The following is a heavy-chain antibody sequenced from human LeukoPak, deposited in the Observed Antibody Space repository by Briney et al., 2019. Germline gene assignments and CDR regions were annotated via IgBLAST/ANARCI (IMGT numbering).Heavy chain of an antibody. D-gene: IGHD5-18*01. V-gene: IGHV3-74*01. CDR3: ARVRYSYGYDW. CDR2: INRDGRSI. Sequence: GGSLRLSCAASGFTFGNYWMHWVRQAPGKGLVWVSRINRDGRSISYADSVKGRFTISRDNAKNTLYLQMNSLRAEDTAVYYCARVRYSYGYDWWGQGTLVTVSS. CDR1: GFTFGNYW. J-gene: IGHJ4*02.